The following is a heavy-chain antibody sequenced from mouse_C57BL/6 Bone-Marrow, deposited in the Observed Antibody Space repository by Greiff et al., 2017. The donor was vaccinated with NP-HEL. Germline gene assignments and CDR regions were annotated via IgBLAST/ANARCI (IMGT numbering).Heavy chain of an antibody. CDR1: EYEFPSHD. Sequence: EVKLQESGGGLVQPGESLKLSCESNEYEFPSHDMSWVRKTPEKRLELVAAINSDGGSTYYPDTMERRFIISRDNTKKTLYLQMSSLRSEDTALYYCARHPFLPCPYYYAMDYWGQGTSVTVSS. D-gene: IGHD2-10*01. V-gene: IGHV5-2*01. CDR3: ARHPFLPCPYYYAMDY. CDR2: INSDGGST. J-gene: IGHJ4*01.